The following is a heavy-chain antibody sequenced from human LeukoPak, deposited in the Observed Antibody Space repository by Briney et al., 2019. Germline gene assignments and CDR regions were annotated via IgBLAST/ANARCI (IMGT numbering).Heavy chain of an antibody. CDR2: ISGSGGST. Sequence: GGSLRLSCAASGFTFSSYAMSWVRQAPGKGLEWVSAISGSGGSTYYADPVKGRLTNSRYKSKNTLYLQMNSPRAEDTAVYYCAKDPPRYCSSTSCYTSEWVYWSQGTLVTASS. J-gene: IGHJ4*02. D-gene: IGHD2-2*02. CDR3: AKDPPRYCSSTSCYTSEWVY. CDR1: GFTFSSYA. V-gene: IGHV3-23*01.